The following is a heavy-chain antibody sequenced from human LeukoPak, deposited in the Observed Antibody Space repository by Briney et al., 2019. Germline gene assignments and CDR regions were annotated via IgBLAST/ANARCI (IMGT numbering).Heavy chain of an antibody. D-gene: IGHD3-22*01. CDR1: GGSISSGDYY. CDR3: ARGLYYYDSSGPDAFDI. V-gene: IGHV4-61*08. Sequence: PSQTLSLTCTVSGGSISSGDYYWSWIRQPPGKGLEWIGYIYYSGSTNHNPSLKSRVTISVDTSKNQFSLKLSSVTAADTAVYYCARGLYYYDSSGPDAFDIWGQGTMVTVSS. J-gene: IGHJ3*02. CDR2: IYYSGST.